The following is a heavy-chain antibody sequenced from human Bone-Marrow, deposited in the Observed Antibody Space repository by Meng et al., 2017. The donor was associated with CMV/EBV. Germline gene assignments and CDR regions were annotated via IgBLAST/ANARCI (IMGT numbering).Heavy chain of an antibody. CDR2: IIPILGIA. CDR3: ARVSANFHCSSTSCYTLTGSFDY. V-gene: IGHV1-69*10. CDR1: GYTFTSYA. J-gene: IGHJ4*02. Sequence: SVKVSCKASGYTFTSYAISWVRQAPGQGLEWMGGIIPILGIANYAQKFQGRVTITADKSTSTAYMELSSLRSEDTAVYYCARVSANFHCSSTSCYTLTGSFDYWGQGTLVTVSS. D-gene: IGHD2-2*02.